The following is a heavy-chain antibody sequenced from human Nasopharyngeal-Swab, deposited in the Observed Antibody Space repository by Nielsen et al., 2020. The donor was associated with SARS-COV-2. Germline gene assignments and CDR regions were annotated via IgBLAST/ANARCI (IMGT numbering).Heavy chain of an antibody. D-gene: IGHD6-13*01. J-gene: IGHJ3*01. CDR3: ASIAAAENDGFDL. CDR1: GFSFNVFG. Sequence: GESLKISCAASGFSFNVFGMTWVRQAPGKGLEWVSSISSRYIHIYYADAVKGRFTISRDNAKDSLYLQMNSLRPEDTAIYYCASIAAAENDGFDLWGQGTAVTVSP. V-gene: IGHV3-21*04. CDR2: ISSRYIHI.